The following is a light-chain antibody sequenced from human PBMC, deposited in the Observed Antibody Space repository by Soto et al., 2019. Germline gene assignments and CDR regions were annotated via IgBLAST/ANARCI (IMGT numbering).Light chain of an antibody. CDR3: QEYDSYSST. CDR2: DAS. CDR1: QSISNY. V-gene: IGKV1-5*01. J-gene: IGKJ2*01. Sequence: DIQMTQSPSTLSASVGDRVTITCRASQSISNYLAWYQQKPGKAPKVLNYDASSFESGVPLRFGGSGSGTEFTLTISSLQPDDVATYYCQEYDSYSSTFGQGTKLQIK.